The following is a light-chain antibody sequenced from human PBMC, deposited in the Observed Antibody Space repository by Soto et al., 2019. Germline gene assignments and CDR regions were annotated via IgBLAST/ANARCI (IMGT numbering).Light chain of an antibody. Sequence: QSVLTQPASVSGSPGQSITVSCTGTASDIGSYDYDSWYQHHPGKAPKLLIYEVTNRPSGVSNRFSGSKSDYTASLTISGLQAEDEGHYYCASYTGSTTRWVFGGGTQLTVL. J-gene: IGLJ7*01. CDR3: ASYTGSTTRWV. V-gene: IGLV2-14*01. CDR2: EVT. CDR1: ASDIGSYDY.